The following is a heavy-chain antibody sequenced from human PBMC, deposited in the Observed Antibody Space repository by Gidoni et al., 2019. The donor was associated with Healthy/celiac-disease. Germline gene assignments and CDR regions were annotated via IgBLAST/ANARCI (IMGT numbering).Heavy chain of an antibody. CDR2: IIPIFGTA. J-gene: IGHJ6*03. CDR1: EGTFSSYA. D-gene: IGHD3-10*01. CDR3: ATGLRANYYYYMDV. V-gene: IGHV1-69*01. Sequence: QVQLVQAGAGVKKPGSSVKVSCKASEGTFSSYAISWVRKAPGQGLELMGGIIPIFGTANYAQKFQGRVTITADESTSTAYMELSSRRSEDTAVYYCATGLRANYYYYMDVWGKGTTVTVSS.